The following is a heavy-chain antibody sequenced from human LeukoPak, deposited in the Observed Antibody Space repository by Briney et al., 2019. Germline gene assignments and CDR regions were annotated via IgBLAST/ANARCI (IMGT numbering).Heavy chain of an antibody. CDR1: GFTFSSYS. CDR3: ARESY. CDR2: ISSTSAYI. J-gene: IGHJ4*02. V-gene: IGHV3-21*01. Sequence: GGSLRLSCAASGFTFSSYSMNWVRQAPGKGLEWVASISSTSAYIFYADSVKGRLTISRDNAKNSLYLQMTSLRAEDTAVYYCARESYWGQGTLVTVSS.